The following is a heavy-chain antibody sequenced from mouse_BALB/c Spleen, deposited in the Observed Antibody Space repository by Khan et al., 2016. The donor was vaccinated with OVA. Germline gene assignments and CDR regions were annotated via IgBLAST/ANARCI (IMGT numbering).Heavy chain of an antibody. V-gene: IGHV9-3-1*01. CDR3: ARPPYFSDVMVY. CDR2: INTYTGEP. Sequence: QIQLVQSGPELKKPGETVKISCKASGKTFTNYGMNWVKQAPGKGLKWMGWINTYTGEPTYADDFKGRFAFSLEASASTAYLQINNLKDEDTATXFCARPPYFSDVMVYWGQGTSVTVSS. D-gene: IGHD2-10*01. J-gene: IGHJ4*01. CDR1: GKTFTNYG.